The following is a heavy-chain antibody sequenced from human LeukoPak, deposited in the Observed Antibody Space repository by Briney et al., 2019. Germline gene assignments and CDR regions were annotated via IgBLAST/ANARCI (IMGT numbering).Heavy chain of an antibody. V-gene: IGHV1-69*10. Sequence: SVKVSCKASGGTFSSYAISWVRQAPGQGLEWMGGIIPIFGIANYAQKFQGRVTITADKSTSTAYMELSSLRSEDTAVYYCARDKGSSAQGAFDIWGQGTMVTVSS. D-gene: IGHD6-13*01. J-gene: IGHJ3*02. CDR3: ARDKGSSAQGAFDI. CDR1: GGTFSSYA. CDR2: IIPIFGIA.